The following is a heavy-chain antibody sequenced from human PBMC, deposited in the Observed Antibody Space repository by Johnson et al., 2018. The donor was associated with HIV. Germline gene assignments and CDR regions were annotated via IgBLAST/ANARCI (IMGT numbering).Heavy chain of an antibody. CDR1: GFTFSSYG. Sequence: VQLVESGGGVVQPGGSLRLSCAASGFTFSSYGMHWVRQAPGKGLEWVAVISYDGSNKYYADSVKGSFTISRDNSNNTLFLQMGSMRVEDMAVYYCAKDGGYSIPWSAFDIWGQGRMVTVSS. J-gene: IGHJ3*02. CDR2: ISYDGSNK. V-gene: IGHV3-30*19. D-gene: IGHD6-13*01. CDR3: AKDGGYSIPWSAFDI.